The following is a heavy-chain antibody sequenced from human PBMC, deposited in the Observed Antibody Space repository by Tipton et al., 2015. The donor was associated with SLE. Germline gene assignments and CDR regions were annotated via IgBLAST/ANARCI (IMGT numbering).Heavy chain of an antibody. D-gene: IGHD3-22*01. J-gene: IGHJ4*02. V-gene: IGHV3-7*01. CDR2: VKHDGSEE. CDR1: RFVFSNYW. CDR3: KSGHYYDVDY. Sequence: SLRFSCAGSRFVFSNYWMTWVRQAPGKGLEWVAMVKHDGSEEFYGDSVKGRFTISRDNAKNSLYLQMNSLRPEDTAVYYCKSGHYYDVDYWGQGTLVTVSS.